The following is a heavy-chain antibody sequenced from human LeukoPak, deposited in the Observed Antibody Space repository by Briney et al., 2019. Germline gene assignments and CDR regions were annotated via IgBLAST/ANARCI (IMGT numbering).Heavy chain of an antibody. D-gene: IGHD5-12*01. J-gene: IGHJ4*02. CDR2: IKQDGSEK. V-gene: IGHV3-7*01. Sequence: GGSLRLSCAASGFTFSSYWMSWGRQAPGKGLEWVANIKQDGSEKYYVDSVKGRFTISRDNAKNSLYLQMNSLRAEDTAVYYCARDGEISGSKPIDYWGQGTLVTVSS. CDR3: ARDGEISGSKPIDY. CDR1: GFTFSSYW.